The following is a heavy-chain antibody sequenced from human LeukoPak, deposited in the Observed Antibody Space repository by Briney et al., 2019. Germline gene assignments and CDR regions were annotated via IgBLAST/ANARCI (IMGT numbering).Heavy chain of an antibody. CDR3: AARITMVRGVPRPHLEDY. D-gene: IGHD3-10*01. V-gene: IGHV3-21*01. CDR1: GFTFSSYS. Sequence: GGSLRLSCAASGFTFSSYSMNWVRQAPGKGLEWVSSISSSSSYIYYADSVKGRFTISRDNAKNSLYLQMNSLRAEDTAVYYCAARITMVRGVPRPHLEDYWGQGTLVTVSS. CDR2: ISSSSSYI. J-gene: IGHJ4*02.